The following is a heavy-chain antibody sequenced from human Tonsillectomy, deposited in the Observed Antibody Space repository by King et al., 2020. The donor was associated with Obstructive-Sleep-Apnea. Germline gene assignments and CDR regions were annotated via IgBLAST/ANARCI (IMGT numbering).Heavy chain of an antibody. CDR1: GFTFSSHW. Sequence: EVQLVESGGGLVQPGGSLRLSCVASGFTFSSHWMSWVRQAPGKGLEFVAKINQDGSEKNYVDSVRGRFTISRDNAEKSLYLQMNSLRADDTAVYYCARGAFWGQGTLVAVSS. J-gene: IGHJ4*02. CDR2: INQDGSEK. V-gene: IGHV3-7*01. CDR3: ARGAF.